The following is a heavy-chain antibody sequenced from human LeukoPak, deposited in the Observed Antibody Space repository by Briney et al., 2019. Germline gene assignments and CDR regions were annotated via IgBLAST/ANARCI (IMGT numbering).Heavy chain of an antibody. CDR2: MNPNSGNT. D-gene: IGHD2-15*01. Sequence: ASVKVSCKASGYTFASYDINWVRQATGQGLEWMGWMNPNSGNTGYAQKFQGRVTITRNTSISTAYMELSSLRSEDTAVYYCARVYPCSGGSCYSDGPDYWGQGTLVTVSS. V-gene: IGHV1-8*03. CDR1: GYTFASYD. J-gene: IGHJ4*02. CDR3: ARVYPCSGGSCYSDGPDY.